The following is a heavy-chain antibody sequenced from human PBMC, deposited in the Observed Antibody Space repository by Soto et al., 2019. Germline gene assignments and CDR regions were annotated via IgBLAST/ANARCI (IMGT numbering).Heavy chain of an antibody. CDR2: ISYDGSNK. D-gene: IGHD3-22*01. Sequence: GSLRLSCAASGFTFSSYAMHWVRQAPGKGLEWVAVISYDGSNKYYADSVKGRFTISRDNSKNTLYLQMNSLRAEDTAVYYCARDPGYDSSGYYYFQHWGQGTLVTVSS. CDR1: GFTFSSYA. V-gene: IGHV3-30-3*01. CDR3: ARDPGYDSSGYYYFQH. J-gene: IGHJ1*01.